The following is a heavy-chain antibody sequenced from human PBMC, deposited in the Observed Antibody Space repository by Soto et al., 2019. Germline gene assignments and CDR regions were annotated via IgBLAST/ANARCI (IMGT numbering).Heavy chain of an antibody. CDR3: ARGFPLGFDP. Sequence: ASVKVSCKASGYTFTNYAMHWVRQAPGQRLEWMGRINADNGNTKYSQKFQGRVTITRDTSASTAYMELSSLRSEDTAVYYCARGFPLGFDPWGQGTLVTVSS. CDR1: GYTFTNYA. CDR2: INADNGNT. J-gene: IGHJ5*02. D-gene: IGHD3-16*02. V-gene: IGHV1-3*01.